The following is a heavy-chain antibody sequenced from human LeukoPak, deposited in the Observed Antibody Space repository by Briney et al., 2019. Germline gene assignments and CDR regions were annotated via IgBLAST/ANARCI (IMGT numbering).Heavy chain of an antibody. Sequence: GGSLRLSCAASGFTFSSYSMNWVRQAPGKGLEWVSSISSSSSYIYYADSVKGRFTISRDNAKNSLYLQMNSLRAEDTAVYYCARDVAAMDYYYYYYYMDVWGKGTTVTVSS. J-gene: IGHJ6*03. CDR3: ARDVAAMDYYYYYYYMDV. D-gene: IGHD2-15*01. V-gene: IGHV3-21*01. CDR1: GFTFSSYS. CDR2: ISSSSSYI.